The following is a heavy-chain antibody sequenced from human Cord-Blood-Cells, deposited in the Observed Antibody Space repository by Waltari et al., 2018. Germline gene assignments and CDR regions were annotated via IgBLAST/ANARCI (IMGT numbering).Heavy chain of an antibody. CDR3: ASSWREYSSSSFDY. V-gene: IGHV1-3*01. CDR2: INAGNGNT. Sequence: QVQLVQSGAEVKKPGASVKVSCKASGYTFTSYAMHWVRQAPGQRLEWMGWINAGNGNTKDSQKFQGRVTITRDTSASTAYMELSSLRSEDTAVYYCASSWREYSSSSFDYWGQGTLVTVSS. D-gene: IGHD6-6*01. J-gene: IGHJ4*02. CDR1: GYTFTSYA.